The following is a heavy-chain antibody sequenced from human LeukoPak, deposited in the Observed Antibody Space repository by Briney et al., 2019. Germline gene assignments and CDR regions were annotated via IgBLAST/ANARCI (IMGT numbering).Heavy chain of an antibody. CDR2: IWSDGSDK. Sequence: GGSLRLSCAASGFTFSHYGMPWVRQTPGAGLERVAAIWSDGSDKYYAKSVKGRFTISRDNSKNSLFLQMNSLRAEDTAVYYCAKDAQRGFDYSNSLQNWGQGILVTVSS. D-gene: IGHD4-11*01. V-gene: IGHV3-33*06. CDR1: GFTFSHYG. CDR3: AKDAQRGFDYSNSLQN. J-gene: IGHJ1*01.